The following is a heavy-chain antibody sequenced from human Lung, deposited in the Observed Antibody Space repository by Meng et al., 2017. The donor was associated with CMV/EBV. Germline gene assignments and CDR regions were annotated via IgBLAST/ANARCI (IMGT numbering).Heavy chain of an antibody. V-gene: IGHV1-69*10. D-gene: IGHD1-26*01. J-gene: IGHJ4*02. CDR3: ARTLGSYYDY. CDR1: GGNLSSYA. Sequence: SRKASGGNLSSYALSWVRQAPGQGLEWMGDIIPILGIVNYAQKFRGRVTITADRATGTAYMELSSLRSEDTAVYYCARTLGSYYDYWGQGTLVTVSS. CDR2: IIPILGIV.